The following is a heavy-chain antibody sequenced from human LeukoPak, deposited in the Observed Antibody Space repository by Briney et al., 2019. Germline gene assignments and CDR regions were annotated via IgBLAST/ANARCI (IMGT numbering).Heavy chain of an antibody. CDR1: GYTFTSYD. CDR3: ARDYSNYFYYYMDV. V-gene: IGHV1-8*01. D-gene: IGHD4-11*01. CDR2: MNPNSGNT. Sequence: ASVKVSCTASGYTFTSYDINWVRQATGQGLEWMGWMNPNSGNTGYAQKFQGRVTMTRNTSISTAYMELSSLRSEDTAVYYCARDYSNYFYYYMDVWGKGTTVTVSS. J-gene: IGHJ6*03.